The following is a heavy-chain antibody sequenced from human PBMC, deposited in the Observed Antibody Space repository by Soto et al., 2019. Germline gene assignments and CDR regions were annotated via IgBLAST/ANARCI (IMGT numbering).Heavy chain of an antibody. J-gene: IGHJ4*02. Sequence: VHLVQSGAEVKKPGASVKVSCKGSGYTFTSYGITWVRQAPGQGLEWMGWISAHNGNTDYAQRLQGRVTVTRDTSTSTAYMELRSLRSDDTAVYYGARGRYGDYWGQGALVTVSS. CDR3: ARGRYGDY. CDR1: GYTFTSYG. CDR2: ISAHNGNT. V-gene: IGHV1-18*01. D-gene: IGHD1-1*01.